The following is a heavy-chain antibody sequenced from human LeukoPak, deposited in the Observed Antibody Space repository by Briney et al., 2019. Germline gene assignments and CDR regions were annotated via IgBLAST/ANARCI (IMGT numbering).Heavy chain of an antibody. D-gene: IGHD6-19*01. CDR1: GYTFTGYY. CDR2: INPNSGGT. V-gene: IGHV1-2*02. J-gene: IGHJ1*01. Sequence: ASVKVSCKASGYTFTGYYMHWVRQAPGQGLEWMGWINPNSGGTNYAQKFQGRVTMTRDTSISTAYMELSRLRSDDTAVYYCARTYSSSFLPFAVAGTEYFRHWGQGTLVTVSS. CDR3: ARTYSSSFLPFAVAGTEYFRH.